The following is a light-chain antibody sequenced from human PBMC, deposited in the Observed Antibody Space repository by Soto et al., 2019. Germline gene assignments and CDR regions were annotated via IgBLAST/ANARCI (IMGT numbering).Light chain of an antibody. Sequence: ENVLTQSPATLSLSPGEGATLSCRASESVGSDLAWYQQKPGQPPRLLIYDVSGRATGVPARFSGSGSGTDFTLTISSLEPEDFAVYHCQQRDSWPLTFGGGTKVEIK. CDR3: QQRDSWPLT. CDR1: ESVGSD. V-gene: IGKV3-11*01. J-gene: IGKJ4*01. CDR2: DVS.